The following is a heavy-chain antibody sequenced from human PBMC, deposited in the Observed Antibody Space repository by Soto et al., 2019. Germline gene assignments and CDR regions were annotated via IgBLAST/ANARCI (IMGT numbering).Heavy chain of an antibody. CDR1: GLSFSDYA. CDR2: ISENLYNI. Sequence: GGALRLSCAGSGLSFSDYAMRRVRQAPGKGPEWVSTISENLYNIYYAESVKGRFTISRDNSKNTLYLQMNSLRAEDTAVYYCANDQRQPGIFEYSRQGTLVTVSS. CDR3: ANDQRQPGIFEY. J-gene: IGHJ4*02. V-gene: IGHV3-23*01. D-gene: IGHD1-1*01.